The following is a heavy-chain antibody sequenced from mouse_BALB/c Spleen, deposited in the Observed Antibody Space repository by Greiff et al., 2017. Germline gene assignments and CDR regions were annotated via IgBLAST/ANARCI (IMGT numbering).Heavy chain of an antibody. J-gene: IGHJ4*01. CDR3: ARDYGSGYAMDY. V-gene: IGHV14-3*02. CDR2: IDPANGNT. Sequence: EVKLMESGAELVKPGASVKLSCTASGFNIKDTYMHWVKQRPEQGLEWIGRIDPANGNTKYDPKFQGKATITADTSSNTAYLQLSSLTSEDTAVYYCARDYGSGYAMDYWGQGTSVTVSS. D-gene: IGHD1-1*01. CDR1: GFNIKDTY.